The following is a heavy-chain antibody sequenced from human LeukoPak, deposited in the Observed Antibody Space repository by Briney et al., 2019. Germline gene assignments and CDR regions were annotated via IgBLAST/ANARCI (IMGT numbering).Heavy chain of an antibody. D-gene: IGHD3-22*01. J-gene: IGHJ3*02. CDR3: ARDSSITDAFDI. CDR2: INHSGST. CDR1: GGSFSGYY. Sequence: ASETLSLTCAVYGGSFSGYYWSWIRQPPGKGLEWIGEINHSGSTNYNPSLKSRVTISVDTSKNQFSLKLSSVTAADTAVYYCARDSSITDAFDIWGQGTMVTVSS. V-gene: IGHV4-34*01.